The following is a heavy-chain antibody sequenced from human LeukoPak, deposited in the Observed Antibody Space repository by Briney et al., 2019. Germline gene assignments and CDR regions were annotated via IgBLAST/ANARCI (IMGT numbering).Heavy chain of an antibody. D-gene: IGHD1-7*01. CDR3: ARVGNWNYSPYYIDV. CDR1: GGSISSNSYF. J-gene: IGHJ6*03. CDR2: IYHSGSN. V-gene: IGHV4-61*05. Sequence: SETLSLTCTVSGGSISSNSYFWGWLRPPPGKGLEWLGYIYHSGSNVHNPSLTSRVTISLDTSKNQFSLELSSVTAADTAVYYCARVGNWNYSPYYIDVWGTLTTVT.